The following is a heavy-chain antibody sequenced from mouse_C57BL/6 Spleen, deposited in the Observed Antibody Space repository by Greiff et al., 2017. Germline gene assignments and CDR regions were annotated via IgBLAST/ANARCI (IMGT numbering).Heavy chain of an antibody. CDR1: GYTFTDYY. Sequence: EVQLQQSGPELVKPGASVKISCKASGYTFTDYYMNWVKQSHGKSLEWIGDINPTNGGTSYNQKFKGKATLTVDTSSSTAYMELRSLTSEDSAVYYCARGGMITYYAMDYWGQGTSVTVSS. J-gene: IGHJ4*01. CDR3: ARGGMITYYAMDY. D-gene: IGHD2-4*01. V-gene: IGHV1-26*01. CDR2: INPTNGGT.